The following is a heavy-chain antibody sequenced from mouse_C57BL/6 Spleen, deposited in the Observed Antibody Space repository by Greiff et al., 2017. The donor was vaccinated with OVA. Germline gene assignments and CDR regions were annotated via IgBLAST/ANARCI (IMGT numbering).Heavy chain of an antibody. CDR3: ARFDYIYYYAMDY. J-gene: IGHJ4*01. CDR2: IYPGDGDT. CDR1: GYAFSSSW. D-gene: IGHD2-4*01. V-gene: IGHV1-82*01. Sequence: VQLQQSGPELVKPGASVKISCKASGYAFSSSWMNWVKQRPGKGLEWIGRIYPGDGDTNYNGKFKGKATLTADKSSSTAYMQLSSLTSEDSAVYFCARFDYIYYYAMDYWGQGTSVTVSS.